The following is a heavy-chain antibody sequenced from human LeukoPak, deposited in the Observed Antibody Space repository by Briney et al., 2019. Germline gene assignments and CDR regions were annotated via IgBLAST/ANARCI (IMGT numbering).Heavy chain of an antibody. D-gene: IGHD1-26*01. CDR2: ISSSSSYM. J-gene: IGHJ3*02. CDR3: ARVGVVGATGAFDI. V-gene: IGHV3-21*01. Sequence: PGGSLRLSCAASGFTFSSYSMNWVRQAPGRGLEWVSSISSSSSYMYYADSVKGRFTISRDNAKNSLYLQMNSLRAEDTAVYYCARVGVVGATGAFDIWGQGTMVTVSS. CDR1: GFTFSSYS.